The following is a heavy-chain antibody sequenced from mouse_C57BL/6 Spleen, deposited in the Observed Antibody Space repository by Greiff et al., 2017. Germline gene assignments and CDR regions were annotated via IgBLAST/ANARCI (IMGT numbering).Heavy chain of an antibody. CDR3: ARDYDVDFDY. D-gene: IGHD2-4*01. CDR1: GYAFSSYW. V-gene: IGHV1-80*01. Sequence: QVQLKESGAELVKPGASVKISCKASGYAFSSYWMNWVKQRPGKGLEWIGQIYPGDGDTNYNGKFNGKATLTADKSSSIAYMQLSSLTSEDSAVYFCARDYDVDFDYWCQGTTLTVSS. CDR2: IYPGDGDT. J-gene: IGHJ2*01.